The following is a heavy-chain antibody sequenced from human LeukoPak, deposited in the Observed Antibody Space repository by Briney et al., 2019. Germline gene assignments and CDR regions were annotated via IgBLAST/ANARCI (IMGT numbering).Heavy chain of an antibody. D-gene: IGHD6-13*01. J-gene: IGHJ4*02. CDR3: ARVTGYIIEDYFDY. CDR2: INHSGST. CDR1: GGSFSGYY. V-gene: IGHV4-34*01. Sequence: PSETLSLTCAVYGGSFSGYYWSWIRQPPGKGLEWIGEINHSGSTNYNPSLKSRVTISVDTSKKQFSLKLSSVTAADTAVYYCARVTGYIIEDYFDYWGQGTLVTVSS.